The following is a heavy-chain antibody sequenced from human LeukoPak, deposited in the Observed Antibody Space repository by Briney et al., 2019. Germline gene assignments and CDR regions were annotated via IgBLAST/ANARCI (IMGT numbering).Heavy chain of an antibody. CDR1: GFILSSYW. D-gene: IGHD6-13*01. J-gene: IGHJ4*02. V-gene: IGHV3-7*01. CDR3: AREGSTWSRFYYFDY. CDR2: IKEGGSEK. Sequence: GGSLRLSCAASGFILSSYWMSWVRQAPGKGLEWVASIKEGGSEKYYVDSVKVRFTISRDTPKNTLYLQMNSLRVEDTAVYYCAREGSTWSRFYYFDYWGQGNLVTVSS.